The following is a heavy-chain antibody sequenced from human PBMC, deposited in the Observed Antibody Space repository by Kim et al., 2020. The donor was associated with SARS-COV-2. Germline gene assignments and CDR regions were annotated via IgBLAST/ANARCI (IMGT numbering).Heavy chain of an antibody. V-gene: IGHV3-9*01. CDR1: GFTFDDYA. D-gene: IGHD6-19*01. CDR2: ISWNSGSI. CDR3: AKDSTPIAVAVYGMDV. Sequence: GGSLRLSCAASGFTFDDYAMHWVRQAPGKGLEWVSGISWNSGSIGYADSVKGRFTISRDNAKNSLYLQMNSLRAEDTALYYCAKDSTPIAVAVYGMDVWGQGTTVTVSS. J-gene: IGHJ6*02.